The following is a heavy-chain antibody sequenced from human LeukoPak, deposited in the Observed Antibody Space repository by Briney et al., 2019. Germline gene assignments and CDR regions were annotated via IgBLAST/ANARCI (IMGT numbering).Heavy chain of an antibody. J-gene: IGHJ6*04. V-gene: IGHV1-69*06. CDR2: IIPIFGTA. Sequence: GASVKVSCKASGGTFSSYAISWVRQAPGQGLEWMGGIIPIFGTANYAQKFQGRVTITADKSTSTAYMELSSLRSEDTAVYYCASVLRGYCSGGSCYPYYYYYGMDVWGKGTTVTVSS. CDR1: GGTFSSYA. D-gene: IGHD2-15*01. CDR3: ASVLRGYCSGGSCYPYYYYYGMDV.